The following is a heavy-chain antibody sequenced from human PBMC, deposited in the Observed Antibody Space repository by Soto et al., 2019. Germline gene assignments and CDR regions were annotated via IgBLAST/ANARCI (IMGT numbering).Heavy chain of an antibody. CDR3: AKDRVRLGANTDLDY. CDR1: GFTFSNYA. CDR2: ISTRGGNT. Sequence: TGGSLRLSCAASGFTFSNYAMNWVRQAPGRGLEWVSGISTRGGNTYYADSVKGRFTISRDNSKNTLYLQMNSLRAEDTAIYYCAKDRVRLGANTDLDYWGQGTLVTVSS. D-gene: IGHD2-15*01. J-gene: IGHJ4*02. V-gene: IGHV3-23*01.